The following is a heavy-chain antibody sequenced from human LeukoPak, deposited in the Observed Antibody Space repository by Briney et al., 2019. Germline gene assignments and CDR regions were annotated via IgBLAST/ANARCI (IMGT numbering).Heavy chain of an antibody. CDR1: GGSISSGDHY. D-gene: IGHD2-15*01. Sequence: PSQTLSLTCTVSGGSISSGDHYWSWIRQPPGKGLEWVGYIYYSGSTNYNPSLKSRVTISVDTSKNQFSLKLSSVTAADTAVYYCARGPRGSTSRLAMRCSGGSCYSDAFDIWGQGTMVTVSS. CDR3: ARGPRGSTSRLAMRCSGGSCYSDAFDI. CDR2: IYYSGST. V-gene: IGHV4-30-4*01. J-gene: IGHJ3*02.